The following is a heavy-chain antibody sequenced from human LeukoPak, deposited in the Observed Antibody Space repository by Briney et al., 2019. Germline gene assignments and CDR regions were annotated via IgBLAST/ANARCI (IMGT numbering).Heavy chain of an antibody. D-gene: IGHD3-3*01. CDR1: GYTFTSYG. CDR3: ARASYYDFWSGYYYFDY. Sequence: GASVKVSCKASGYTFTSYGISWVRQAPGQGLEWMGRTSAYNGNTNYAQKLQGRVTMTTDTSTSTAYMELRSLRSDDTAVYYCARASYYDFWSGYYYFDYWGQGTLVTVSS. J-gene: IGHJ4*02. V-gene: IGHV1-18*01. CDR2: TSAYNGNT.